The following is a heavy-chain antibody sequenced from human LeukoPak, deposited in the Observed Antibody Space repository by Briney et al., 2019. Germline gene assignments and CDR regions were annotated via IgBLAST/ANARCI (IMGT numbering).Heavy chain of an antibody. CDR3: AKDGTRGHCSSDSYYFGFDP. CDR2: ISGSGDSA. V-gene: IGHV3-23*01. CDR1: GFTFKNAW. D-gene: IGHD2-15*01. Sequence: GGSLRLSCAASGFTFKNAWMSWVRQAPGKGLEWVSAISGSGDSAYYADSVKGRFTISRDNSKNTLYLQMNSLRAEDTAVYYCAKDGTRGHCSSDSYYFGFDPWGQGTLVTVSS. J-gene: IGHJ5*02.